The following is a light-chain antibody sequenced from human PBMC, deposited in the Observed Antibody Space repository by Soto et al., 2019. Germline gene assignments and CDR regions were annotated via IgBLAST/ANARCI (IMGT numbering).Light chain of an antibody. J-gene: IGKJ1*01. CDR2: GAS. CDR1: QSIGKH. Sequence: QSPSFLSASVGDRVTITCRASQSIGKHLNWYQQKPGKAPKFLIYGASTLQSGVPSRFTGSGSGTDFTLTISSLQPDDFATYYCQHYNSYSEAFGQGTKVDIK. CDR3: QHYNSYSEA. V-gene: IGKV1-16*01.